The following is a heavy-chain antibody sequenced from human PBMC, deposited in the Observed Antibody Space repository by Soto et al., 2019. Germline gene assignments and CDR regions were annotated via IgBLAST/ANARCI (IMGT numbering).Heavy chain of an antibody. V-gene: IGHV2-5*02. CDR2: IYWDDDT. Sequence: QITLKESGPTLVKPTQTLTLTCTFSGFSRTTSGVGVGWNRQPPGKALDWLALIYWDDDTRYSPSLKSRLTIAKDTSRSLVVLPMTNMDPADTATYFCAHRTTTVTWWFDPWGQGTLVTVSS. D-gene: IGHD4-17*01. CDR3: AHRTTTVTWWFDP. J-gene: IGHJ5*02. CDR1: GFSRTTSGVG.